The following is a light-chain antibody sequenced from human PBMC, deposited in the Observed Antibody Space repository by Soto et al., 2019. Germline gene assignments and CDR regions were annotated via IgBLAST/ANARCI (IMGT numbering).Light chain of an antibody. CDR3: QQRSNWPPLT. J-gene: IGKJ4*01. CDR2: DAS. CDR1: QSVSSY. Sequence: PGERATLSCRASQSVSSYLAWYQQKPGQAPRLLIYDASNRATGIPARFSGSGSGTDFTLTISSLEPEDFAVYYCQQRSNWPPLTFGGGTKVDIK. V-gene: IGKV3-11*01.